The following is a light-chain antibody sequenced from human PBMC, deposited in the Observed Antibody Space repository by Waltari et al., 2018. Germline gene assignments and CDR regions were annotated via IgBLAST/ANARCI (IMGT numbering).Light chain of an antibody. CDR1: QFVSSSY. CDR3: QQCGSSPWT. Sequence: EIVLTQSPGTLSLSPGERATLSCRASQFVSSSYLAWYQQNPGQAPRLLIYVASIRATGIPDRFSGSGSGTDFTLTISRLEPEDFAVYYCQQCGSSPWTFGQGTKVEIK. J-gene: IGKJ1*01. CDR2: VAS. V-gene: IGKV3-20*01.